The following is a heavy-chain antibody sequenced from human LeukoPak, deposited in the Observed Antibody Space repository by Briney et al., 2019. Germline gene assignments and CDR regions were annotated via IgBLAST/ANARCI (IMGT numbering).Heavy chain of an antibody. CDR2: IYPRDGST. V-gene: IGHV1-46*01. CDR3: ARDQESFDY. Sequence: ASVKVSCKASGYTFTSNYIHWVRQAPGQGLEWMGMIYPRDGSTSYAQKFQGRVTVTRDTSTSTVHMELSGLRSEDTAVYYCARDQESFDYWGQGNLVTGSS. J-gene: IGHJ4*02. CDR1: GYTFTSNY.